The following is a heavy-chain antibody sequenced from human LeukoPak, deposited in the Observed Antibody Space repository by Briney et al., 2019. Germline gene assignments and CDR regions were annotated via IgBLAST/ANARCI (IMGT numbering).Heavy chain of an antibody. CDR2: IYYSGST. Sequence: SETLSLTCTVSGGSISSGGYYWSWIRQHPGKGLEWIGYIYYSGSTYYNPSLKSRVTISVDTSKNQFSLKLSSVTAADTAVYYCAREWGRPSYYGMDVWGQGTTVTVSS. J-gene: IGHJ6*02. D-gene: IGHD3-16*01. CDR3: AREWGRPSYYGMDV. V-gene: IGHV4-31*03. CDR1: GGSISSGGYY.